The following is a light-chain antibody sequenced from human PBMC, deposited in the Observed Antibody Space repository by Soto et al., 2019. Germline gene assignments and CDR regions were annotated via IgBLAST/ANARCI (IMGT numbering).Light chain of an antibody. V-gene: IGKV3-20*01. J-gene: IGKJ1*01. CDR3: HQYGSSPHT. CDR2: GAS. CDR1: QSVSSN. Sequence: IVMTQSPATLSVSPVERATLCCRASQSVSSNLAWYQQKPGQAPSLLIYGASSRATGIPDRFSGSGSGTEFTLTVDRLEPEDFAVYYCHQYGSSPHTFGRGTK.